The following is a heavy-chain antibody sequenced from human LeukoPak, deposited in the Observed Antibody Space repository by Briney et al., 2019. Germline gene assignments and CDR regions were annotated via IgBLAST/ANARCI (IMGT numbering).Heavy chain of an antibody. V-gene: IGHV3-21*01. J-gene: IGHJ4*02. D-gene: IGHD3-22*01. Sequence: PGGSLRLSCSGSGFDITAYTVTWVRQVPGKSLEWVSSISRSGSYIHYAPSVKGRFTIPRDNAKRSVYLQMKSLRADDTALYYCARDPDSRGTEPPFFDHWGRGTLVTVSS. CDR2: ISRSGSYI. CDR1: GFDITAYT. CDR3: ARDPDSRGTEPPFFDH.